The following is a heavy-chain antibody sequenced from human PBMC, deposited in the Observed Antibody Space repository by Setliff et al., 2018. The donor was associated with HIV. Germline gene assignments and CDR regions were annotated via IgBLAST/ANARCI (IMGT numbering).Heavy chain of an antibody. Sequence: SVKVSCKASGDTFNSHAISWVRQAPGQGLEWMGGITPIFGTPNYAQKFKGRLTITADESTSTVYMELSSLRSEDTAVYYCARDSRDIVVVIAPEPEPYYYYGMDVWGEGTTVTVSS. V-gene: IGHV1-69*13. CDR1: GDTFNSHA. CDR3: ARDSRDIVVVIAPEPEPYYYYGMDV. D-gene: IGHD2-15*01. CDR2: ITPIFGTP. J-gene: IGHJ6*04.